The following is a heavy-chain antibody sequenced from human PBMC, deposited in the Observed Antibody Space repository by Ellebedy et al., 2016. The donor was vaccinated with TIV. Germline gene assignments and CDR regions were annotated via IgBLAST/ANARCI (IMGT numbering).Heavy chain of an antibody. CDR2: IYSNGIT. J-gene: IGHJ2*01. D-gene: IGHD5-24*01. V-gene: IGHV3-53*01. Sequence: GGSLRLSCAASGFTVTNNYMLWFRQAPGRGLEWVSLIYSNGITTYRDSVKGRFTISRDNSKNTLYLQMNSLRAEDTAVYYCTRDLPGRDGFRYFDLWGRGTLVTVSS. CDR1: GFTVTNNY. CDR3: TRDLPGRDGFRYFDL.